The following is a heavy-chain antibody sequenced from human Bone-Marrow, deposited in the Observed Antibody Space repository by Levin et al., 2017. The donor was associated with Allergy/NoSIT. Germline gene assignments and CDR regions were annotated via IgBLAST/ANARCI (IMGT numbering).Heavy chain of an antibody. CDR3: ARSGRTGYCSGGSCYSGADLVYFDY. D-gene: IGHD2-15*01. CDR2: IYPGDSDT. V-gene: IGHV5-51*01. Sequence: GGSLRLSCKGSGYSFTSYWIGWVRQMPGKGLEWMGIIYPGDSDTRYSPSFQGQVTISADKSISTAYLQWSSLKASDTAMYYCARSGRTGYCSGGSCYSGADLVYFDYWGQGTLVTVSS. J-gene: IGHJ4*02. CDR1: GYSFTSYW.